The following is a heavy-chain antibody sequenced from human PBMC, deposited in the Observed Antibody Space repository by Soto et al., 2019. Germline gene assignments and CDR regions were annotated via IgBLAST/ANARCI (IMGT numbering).Heavy chain of an antibody. D-gene: IGHD4-17*01. CDR2: IYHGGNI. J-gene: IGHJ4*02. V-gene: IGHV4-4*02. CDR1: GASMNSSDW. Sequence: SETLSLTCAVSGASMNSSDWWNWVRQPPGRGLEWIGEIYHGGNIYYNPSLKSRVTMSLDQSKNQLSLMLTSVTAADTAVYYCARNSFHDYGDYLGIDYWGQGTLVTVSS. CDR3: ARNSFHDYGDYLGIDY.